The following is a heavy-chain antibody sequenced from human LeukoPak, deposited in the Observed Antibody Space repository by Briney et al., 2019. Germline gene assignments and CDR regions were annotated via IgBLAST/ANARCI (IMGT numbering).Heavy chain of an antibody. V-gene: IGHV1-18*01. Sequence: SVKVSCKTSGYSENFYGITWVRQVAGQGLEWMGWISAQHGQTEYAPNSQDRVTMTTDTSTSTAYMELRSLRSDDTAVYYCAREGSGHYYDSSGYYSIDYWGQGTLVTVSS. CDR1: GYSENFYG. CDR2: ISAQHGQT. D-gene: IGHD3-22*01. J-gene: IGHJ4*02. CDR3: AREGSGHYYDSSGYYSIDY.